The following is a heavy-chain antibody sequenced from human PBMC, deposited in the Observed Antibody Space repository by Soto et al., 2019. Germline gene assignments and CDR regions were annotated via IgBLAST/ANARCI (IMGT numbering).Heavy chain of an antibody. J-gene: IGHJ6*02. CDR3: ARGIRGSLQRHYCYGMDV. CDR2: IIPILGIA. D-gene: IGHD1-1*01. Sequence: QVQLVQSGAEVKKPGSSVKVSCKASGGTFSSYTISWVRQAPGQGLEWMGRIIPILGIANYAQKFQGRVTITADKSTSTAYMELSRLRSEDTAVYYCARGIRGSLQRHYCYGMDVWGQGTTVTVSS. CDR1: GGTFSSYT. V-gene: IGHV1-69*02.